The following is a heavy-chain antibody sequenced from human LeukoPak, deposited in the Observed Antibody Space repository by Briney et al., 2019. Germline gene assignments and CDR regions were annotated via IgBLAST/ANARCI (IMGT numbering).Heavy chain of an antibody. CDR3: ARDSGTGWNY. J-gene: IGHJ4*02. V-gene: IGHV3-7*01. Sequence: GGSLRLSCAASGFTFSSYWMTWVRQAPGKGLEWVASIKQDGSDKYYVDSVKGRFTISRDNAKKSVYLQMNSLRVEDTAVFYCARDSGTGWNYWGQGTLVTVSS. CDR2: IKQDGSDK. CDR1: GFTFSSYW. D-gene: IGHD3/OR15-3a*01.